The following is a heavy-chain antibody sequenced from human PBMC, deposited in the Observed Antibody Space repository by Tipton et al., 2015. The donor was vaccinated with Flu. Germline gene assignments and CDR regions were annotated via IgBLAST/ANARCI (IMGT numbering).Heavy chain of an antibody. D-gene: IGHD6-25*01. Sequence: TLSLTCTVSGGSISSYYWSWIRQPAGKGLEWIGRIYSSGSTSYNPSLKSRVTMSVDTAENQFSLRLSSVTAADTAVYYCARSVTYYYDSSGSTFDYWGQGTLGTVSS. J-gene: IGHJ4*02. CDR3: ARSVTYYYDSSGSTFDY. CDR1: GGSISSYY. CDR2: IYSSGST. V-gene: IGHV4-4*07.